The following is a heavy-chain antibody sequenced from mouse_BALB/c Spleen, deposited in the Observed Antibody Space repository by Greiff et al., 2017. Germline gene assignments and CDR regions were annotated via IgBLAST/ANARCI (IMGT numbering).Heavy chain of an antibody. CDR3: AREGVLRAYYFDY. V-gene: IGHV2-9*02. CDR1: GFSLTSYG. D-gene: IGHD1-1*01. Sequence: VQGVESGPGLVAPSQSLSITCTVSGFSLTSYGVHWVRQPPGKGLEWLGVIWAGGSTNYNSALMSRLSISKDNSKSQVFLKMNSLQTDDTAMYYCAREGVLRAYYFDYWGQGTTLTVSS. CDR2: IWAGGST. J-gene: IGHJ2*01.